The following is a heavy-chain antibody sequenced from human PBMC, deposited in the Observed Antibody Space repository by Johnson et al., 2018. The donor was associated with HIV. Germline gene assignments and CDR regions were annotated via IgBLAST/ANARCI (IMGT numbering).Heavy chain of an antibody. J-gene: IGHJ3*02. CDR3: ARASSIAARGADAFDI. CDR2: IKQDGSEK. CDR1: GFTFSSYW. Sequence: VQLVESGGGVVQPGGSLRLSCAASGFTFSSYWMSWVRQAPGKGLEWVANIKQDGSEKYYVASVKGRFTISRDNAKNSLYLQMNRLRAEDTAVYYCARASSIAARGADAFDIWGQGTMVTVSS. V-gene: IGHV3-7*02. D-gene: IGHD6-6*01.